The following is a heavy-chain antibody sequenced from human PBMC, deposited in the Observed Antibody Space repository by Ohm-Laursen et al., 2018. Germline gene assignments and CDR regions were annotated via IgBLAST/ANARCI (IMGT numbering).Heavy chain of an antibody. D-gene: IGHD3-10*01. CDR2: IYYSGST. J-gene: IGHJ4*02. Sequence: SETLSLTCTVSGGSISSTSFYWVWIRQPPGKGLEWIGNIYYSGSTTYNPSLNSRVTISVDTSKNQFSQKLSFVTAADTAVFYCARRAYASGKFDYWGQGTLVTVSS. V-gene: IGHV4-39*01. CDR1: GGSISSTSFY. CDR3: ARRAYASGKFDY.